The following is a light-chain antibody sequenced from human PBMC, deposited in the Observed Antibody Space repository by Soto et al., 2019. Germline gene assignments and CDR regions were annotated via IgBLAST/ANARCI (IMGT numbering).Light chain of an antibody. V-gene: IGLV1-47*01. CDR1: SSNIGSNY. CDR2: RNN. J-gene: IGLJ1*01. CDR3: AAWDDSLSAYYV. Sequence: QSALTQPPSASGTPGQRVTISCSGSSSNIGSNYVYWYQQLPGTAPKLLIYRNNQRPSGVPDRFSGSKSGTSASLAISGLRPEDEADYYCAAWDDSLSAYYVFGTGTKLTVL.